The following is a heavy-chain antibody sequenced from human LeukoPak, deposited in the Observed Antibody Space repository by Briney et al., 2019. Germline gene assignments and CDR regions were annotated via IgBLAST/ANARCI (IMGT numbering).Heavy chain of an antibody. CDR2: FIPIFGTA. Sequence: ASVKVSCKASGGTFSSYAISWVRQAPGQGLEWMGGFIPIFGTANYAQKFQGRVTITADKSTSTAYMELSSLRSEDTAVYYCARAMGSSGTIDYWGQGTLVTVSS. D-gene: IGHD6-19*01. CDR3: ARAMGSSGTIDY. V-gene: IGHV1-69*06. J-gene: IGHJ4*02. CDR1: GGTFSSYA.